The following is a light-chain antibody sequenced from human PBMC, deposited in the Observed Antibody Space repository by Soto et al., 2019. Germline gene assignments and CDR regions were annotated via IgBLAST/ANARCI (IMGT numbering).Light chain of an antibody. Sequence: AIQMTQSPSSLSASVGDRVTITCRASQGIRNDLDWFQQKPGKAPKLLIYAASNLQSGVPARFSGSGSGTDFTLTISSLQPEDVATYYCLQKYFYPFSVGPGTKVDIK. V-gene: IGKV1-6*01. CDR1: QGIRND. CDR2: AAS. CDR3: LQKYFYPFS. J-gene: IGKJ3*01.